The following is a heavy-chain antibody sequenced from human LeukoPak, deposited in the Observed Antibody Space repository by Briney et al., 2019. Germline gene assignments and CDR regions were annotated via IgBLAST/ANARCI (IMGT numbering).Heavy chain of an antibody. V-gene: IGHV4-38-2*02. Sequence: PSETLSLTCTVSGYSISSGYYWGWIRQPPGKGLEWIGSIYHSGSTYYNPSLKTRVTISVDTSRNQFSLKLSSVTAADTAVYYCASLDHYGSGGTPTPSWGQGTLVTVSS. J-gene: IGHJ5*02. CDR2: IYHSGST. D-gene: IGHD3-10*01. CDR1: GYSISSGYY. CDR3: ASLDHYGSGGTPTPS.